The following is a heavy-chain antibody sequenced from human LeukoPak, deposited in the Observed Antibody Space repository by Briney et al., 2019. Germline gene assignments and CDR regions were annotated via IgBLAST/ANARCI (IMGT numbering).Heavy chain of an antibody. CDR3: AKTTAVATPPLYFQN. V-gene: IGHV3-23*01. CDR2: IRGSGRSI. CDR1: GFTLSSYA. Sequence: GGSLRLSCAASGFTLSSYAMSWVREAPGKGLEWVSSIRGSGRSIYYADSVKGRFTISRDSSKNTLYLQMNSLRAEDTAVYYCAKTTAVATPPLYFQNWGQGTLVTVSS. D-gene: IGHD4-23*01. J-gene: IGHJ1*01.